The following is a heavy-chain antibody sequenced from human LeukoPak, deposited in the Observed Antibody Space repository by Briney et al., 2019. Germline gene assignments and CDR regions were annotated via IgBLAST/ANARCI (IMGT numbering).Heavy chain of an antibody. J-gene: IGHJ4*02. V-gene: IGHV3-53*01. Sequence: GGSLRLSCAASGFTFSSYGMSWVRQAPGKGLEWVSVIYSGGSTYYADSVKGRFTISRDNSKNTLYLQMNSLRAEDTAVYYCARGALGPTHYWGQGTLVTVSS. CDR3: ARGALGPTHY. CDR1: GFTFSSYG. CDR2: IYSGGST.